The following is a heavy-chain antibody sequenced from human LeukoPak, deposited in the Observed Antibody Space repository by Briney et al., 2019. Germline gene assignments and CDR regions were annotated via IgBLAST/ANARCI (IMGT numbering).Heavy chain of an antibody. J-gene: IGHJ4*02. D-gene: IGHD2-15*01. CDR3: ARERYCSGGSCYSL. V-gene: IGHV1-69*13. Sequence: SVKVSCKASGGTFSSYAISWVRQAPGQGVEWMGGIIPIFGTANYAQKFQGRVTITADESTSTAYMELSSLRSEDTAVYYCARERYCSGGSCYSLWGQGTLVTVSS. CDR2: IIPIFGTA. CDR1: GGTFSSYA.